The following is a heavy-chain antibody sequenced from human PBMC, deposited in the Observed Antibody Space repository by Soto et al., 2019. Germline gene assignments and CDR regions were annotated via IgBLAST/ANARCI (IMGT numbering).Heavy chain of an antibody. CDR3: ARVQPRQWLATNFNN. D-gene: IGHD6-19*01. CDR1: GYTFTSYD. V-gene: IGHV1-8*01. J-gene: IGHJ4*02. CDR2: MNPNSGNT. Sequence: ASVKVSCKASGYTFTSYDINWVRQATGQGLEWMGWMNPNSGNTGYAQKFQGRVTMTRNTSISTAYMELSSLRSEDTAVYYCARVQPRQWLATNFNNGGQETLVT.